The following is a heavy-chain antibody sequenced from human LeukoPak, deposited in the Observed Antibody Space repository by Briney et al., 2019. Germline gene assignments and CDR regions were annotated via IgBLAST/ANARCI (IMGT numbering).Heavy chain of an antibody. Sequence: ASVKVSCKASGYTFTGYYMHWVRQAPGQGPEWMGWINPNSGGTNYAQKFQGRVTMTRDTSISTAYMELSRLRSDDTAVYYCARDLYSSRTNDAFVIWGQGTMVTVSS. CDR1: GYTFTGYY. CDR3: ARDLYSSRTNDAFVI. D-gene: IGHD6-13*01. J-gene: IGHJ3*02. V-gene: IGHV1-2*02. CDR2: INPNSGGT.